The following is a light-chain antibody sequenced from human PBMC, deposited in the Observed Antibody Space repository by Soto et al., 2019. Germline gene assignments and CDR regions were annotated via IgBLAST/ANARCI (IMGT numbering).Light chain of an antibody. CDR1: QSINNY. Sequence: EIVLTQSPGTLSLSPGKRATLWRRASQSINNYLAWYQQKPGQAPRLLIYDASNRATGIPARFSGSGSGTDFTLTISSLEPEDFAVYYCQQRFNWQVTFGQGTRLEI. CDR3: QQRFNWQVT. CDR2: DAS. J-gene: IGKJ5*01. V-gene: IGKV3-11*01.